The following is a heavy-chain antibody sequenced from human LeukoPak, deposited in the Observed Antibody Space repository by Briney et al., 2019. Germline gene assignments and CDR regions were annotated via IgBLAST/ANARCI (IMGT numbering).Heavy chain of an antibody. Sequence: GGSLRLSCAASGFTVSSNYMTWVRQAPGKGLEWGSIIYSGGSTSYADSVKGRFTISRDNSKNTLYLQMNSLRAEDTAVYYCARDVVGATYFDWGQGTLVTASS. J-gene: IGHJ4*02. CDR1: GFTVSSNY. D-gene: IGHD1-26*01. V-gene: IGHV3-53*01. CDR3: ARDVVGATYFD. CDR2: IYSGGST.